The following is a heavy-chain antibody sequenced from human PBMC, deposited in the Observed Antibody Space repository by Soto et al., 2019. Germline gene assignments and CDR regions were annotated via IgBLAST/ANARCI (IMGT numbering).Heavy chain of an antibody. V-gene: IGHV3-21*01. D-gene: IGHD1-26*01. J-gene: IGHJ3*02. CDR1: GFTFSSYG. Sequence: EVQLVESGGGLVKGGGSLRLSCAASGFTFSSYGMNWVRQAPGKGLEWVSSISSSNGYIYYADSVKGRFTISRDNAKNSLYLQLKDQRDKDTAVYYCARDPLVLLPHARGPIPRPPITPGDAFDIWGQGTMVTVSS. CDR2: ISSSNGYI. CDR3: ARDPLVLLPHARGPIPRPPITPGDAFDI.